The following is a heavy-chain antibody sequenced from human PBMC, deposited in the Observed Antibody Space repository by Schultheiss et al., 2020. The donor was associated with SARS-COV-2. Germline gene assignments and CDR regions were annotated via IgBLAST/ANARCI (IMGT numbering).Heavy chain of an antibody. D-gene: IGHD3-22*01. CDR2: LYSGGST. CDR3: ARDPLDYYDSLGAFDI. CDR1: GFTVSSNY. V-gene: IGHV3-53*05. Sequence: GESLKISCAASGFTVSSNYMSWVRQAPGKGLEWVSVLYSGGSTYYADSVKGRFTISRDNSKNTLYLQMNSLRAEDTAVYYCARDPLDYYDSLGAFDIWGQGTLVTVSS. J-gene: IGHJ4*02.